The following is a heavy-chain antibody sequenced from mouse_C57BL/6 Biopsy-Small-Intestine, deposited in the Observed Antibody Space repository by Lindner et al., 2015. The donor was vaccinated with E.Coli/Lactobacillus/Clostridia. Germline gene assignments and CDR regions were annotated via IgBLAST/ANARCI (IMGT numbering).Heavy chain of an antibody. V-gene: IGHV1-22*01. CDR3: ARRITTVVATNWYFDV. J-gene: IGHJ1*03. Sequence: VQLQESGPELVKPGASVKMSCKASGYTFTDYNLHWVKQSHGKSLEWIGYINPNNGGTSYNQKFKGKATLTVNKSSSTAYMELRSLTSEDSAVYYCARRITTVVATNWYFDVWGTGTTVTVSS. CDR2: INPNNGGT. D-gene: IGHD1-1*01. CDR1: GYTFTDYN.